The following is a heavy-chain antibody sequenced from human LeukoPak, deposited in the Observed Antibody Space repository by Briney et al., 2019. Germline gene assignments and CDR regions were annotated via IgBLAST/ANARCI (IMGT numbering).Heavy chain of an antibody. D-gene: IGHD3-22*01. CDR3: ARGRENYDRSSPLDY. Sequence: SETLSLTCAVYGGSFSGYYWSWIRQPPGKGREWRGEINHSGSTNYNPSLKSRVTISVDTSKNQFSLKLSSVTAADTAVYYCARGRENYDRSSPLDYWGQGTLVTVSS. CDR1: GGSFSGYY. CDR2: INHSGST. V-gene: IGHV4-34*01. J-gene: IGHJ4*02.